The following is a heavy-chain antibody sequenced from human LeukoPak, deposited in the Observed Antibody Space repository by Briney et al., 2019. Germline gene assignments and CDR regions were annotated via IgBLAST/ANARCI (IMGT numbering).Heavy chain of an antibody. V-gene: IGHV3-30*18. CDR2: ISYVGDNK. CDR3: AKRPDYDILTGYYLDY. CDR1: GFTFSTFA. J-gene: IGHJ4*02. D-gene: IGHD3-9*01. Sequence: GRSLRLSCAASGFTFSTFAMHWVRQAPGKGLEWVALISYVGDNKYYRDSVKGRFTISRDNSKNTLYLQMNSLRAEDTAVYYCAKRPDYDILTGYYLDYWGQGTLVTVSS.